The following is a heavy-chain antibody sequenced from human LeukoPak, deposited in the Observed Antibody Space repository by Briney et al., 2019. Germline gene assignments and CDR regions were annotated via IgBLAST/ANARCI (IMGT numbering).Heavy chain of an antibody. CDR3: ARDPIDYYGSGGYFDY. CDR1: GGSISSYY. CDR2: IYYSGST. D-gene: IGHD3-10*01. V-gene: IGHV4-59*01. Sequence: SETLSLTCTVSGGSISSYYWSWIRQPPGKGLEWIGYIYYSGSTNYNPSLKSRVTISVDTSKNQFSLKLSSVTAADTAVYYCARDPIDYYGSGGYFDYWGQGTLVTVSS. J-gene: IGHJ4*02.